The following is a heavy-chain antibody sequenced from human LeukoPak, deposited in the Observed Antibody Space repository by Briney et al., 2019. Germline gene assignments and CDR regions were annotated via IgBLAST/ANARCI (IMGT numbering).Heavy chain of an antibody. Sequence: PGGSLRLSCAASGFTFSSYGMSWVRQAPGKGLEWVSAISNTGGSTYYADSVKGRFTISRDNSKNTLYLQMNSLRAEDTAVYYCAKGRRYQLLTYFDYWGQGTLVTVSS. J-gene: IGHJ4*02. V-gene: IGHV3-23*01. CDR1: GFTFSSYG. D-gene: IGHD2-2*01. CDR3: AKGRRYQLLTYFDY. CDR2: ISNTGGST.